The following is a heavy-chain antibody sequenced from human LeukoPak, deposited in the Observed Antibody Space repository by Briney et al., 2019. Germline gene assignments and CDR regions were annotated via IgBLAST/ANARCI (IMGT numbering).Heavy chain of an antibody. CDR2: ISWNSGSI. Sequence: PVGSLRLSCAASGFTFDDYAMHWVRQAPGKGLEWVSGISWNSGSIGYADSVKGRFTISRDNAKNSLYLQMSSLRAEDMALYYCAKDSEYSSSSGFDYWGQGTLVTVSS. CDR1: GFTFDDYA. J-gene: IGHJ4*02. D-gene: IGHD6-6*01. CDR3: AKDSEYSSSSGFDY. V-gene: IGHV3-9*03.